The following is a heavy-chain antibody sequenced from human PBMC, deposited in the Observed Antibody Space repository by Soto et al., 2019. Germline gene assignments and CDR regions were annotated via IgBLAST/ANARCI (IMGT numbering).Heavy chain of an antibody. J-gene: IGHJ3*02. V-gene: IGHV3-30*18. CDR1: GFTFSSYG. CDR2: ISYDGSNK. D-gene: IGHD3-22*01. CDR3: AKAMYYYDSSGYSAFDI. Sequence: GGSLRLSCAASGFTFSSYGMHWVRQAPGKGLEWVAVISYDGSNKYYADSVKGRFTISRDNSKNTLYLQMNSLRAEDTAVYYCAKAMYYYDSSGYSAFDIWGQGTMVTVSS.